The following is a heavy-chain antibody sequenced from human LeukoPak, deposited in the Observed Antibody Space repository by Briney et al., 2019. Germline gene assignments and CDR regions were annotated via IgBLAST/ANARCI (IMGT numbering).Heavy chain of an antibody. CDR3: VRSHTQKEFCGGGRCYPTVWWFDP. D-gene: IGHD2-15*01. V-gene: IGHV1-8*01. Sequence: ASVKVSCKTSGYTFINNDINWERQAPGQGLEWMAWIDPKNGNRGYAQNFQGRVTMTTDISINTAYLELSSLRSEDTAVYYCVRSHTQKEFCGGGRCYPTVWWFDPWGQGTLVTVSS. CDR2: IDPKNGNR. CDR1: GYTFINND. J-gene: IGHJ5*02.